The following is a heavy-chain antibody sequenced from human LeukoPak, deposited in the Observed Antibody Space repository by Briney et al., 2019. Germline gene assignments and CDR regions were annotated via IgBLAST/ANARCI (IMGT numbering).Heavy chain of an antibody. V-gene: IGHV4-59*01. CDR3: ARETIDITIIEVVRMGDAFDI. CDR1: GGSISSYY. D-gene: IGHD3-22*01. Sequence: PSETLSLTCTVSGGSISSYYWSWIRQPPGKGLEWVGYIYYSGSTNYNPSLKSRVTISVDTSKNQFSLKLSSVTAADTAVYYCARETIDITIIEVVRMGDAFDIWGQGTMVAVSS. CDR2: IYYSGST. J-gene: IGHJ3*02.